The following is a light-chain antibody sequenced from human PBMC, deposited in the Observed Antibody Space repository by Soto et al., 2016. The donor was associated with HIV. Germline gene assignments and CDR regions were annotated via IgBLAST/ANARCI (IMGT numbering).Light chain of an antibody. J-gene: IGKJ3*01. Sequence: DIQMTQSPSSLSASVGDTVTITCRASQAIDSRLAWYQQKPGKAPELLITATSTLQNGVPSKFSGTASGGTGTDFTLTIDSLQPEDFATYYCQQTDSFPFTFGPGT. CDR1: QAIDSR. CDR2: ATS. CDR3: QQTDSFPFT. V-gene: IGKV1-12*01.